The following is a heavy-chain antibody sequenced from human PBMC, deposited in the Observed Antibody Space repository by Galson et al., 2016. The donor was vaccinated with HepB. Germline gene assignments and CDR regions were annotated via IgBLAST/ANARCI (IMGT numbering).Heavy chain of an antibody. Sequence: SLRLSCAASGFIFSNYVMHWVRQAPGKGLEWVAVISYDGSNRYYADSVKGRFTISRDNSKKTPYLQMNSLRVEDTALYYCARESPDYYESRGAPGMVAFDIWGQGAMVTVSS. J-gene: IGHJ3*02. CDR1: GFIFSNYV. CDR3: ARESPDYYESRGAPGMVAFDI. D-gene: IGHD3-22*01. CDR2: ISYDGSNR. V-gene: IGHV3-30-3*01.